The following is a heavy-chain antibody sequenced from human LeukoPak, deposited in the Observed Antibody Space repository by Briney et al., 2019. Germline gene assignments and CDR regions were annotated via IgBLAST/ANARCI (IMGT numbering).Heavy chain of an antibody. CDR3: ARDRIAVAGTGGYFDY. J-gene: IGHJ4*02. CDR2: ISSSSSYI. Sequence: GGSLRLSCAASGFTFSNYAMNWVRQVPGKGLEWVSFISSSSSYIYYADSVKGRFSISRDNAKNSLYLQMNSLRAEDTAVYYCARDRIAVAGTGGYFDYWGQGTLVTVSS. D-gene: IGHD6-19*01. V-gene: IGHV3-21*01. CDR1: GFTFSNYA.